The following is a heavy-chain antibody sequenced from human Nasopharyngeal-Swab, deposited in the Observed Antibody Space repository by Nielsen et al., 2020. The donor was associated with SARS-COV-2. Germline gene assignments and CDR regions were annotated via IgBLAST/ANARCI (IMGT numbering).Heavy chain of an antibody. CDR3: AGDQLTAYGYYYYMDV. J-gene: IGHJ6*03. CDR1: GFTFSDYY. CDR2: ISTSGSTR. Sequence: GESLKISCAASGFTFSDYYMTWIRRSPRKGLEWISYISTSGSTRYHTDSVRGRFTISRDYSKNTLYLQMNSLRAEDTAVYYCAGDQLTAYGYYYYMDVWGRGTTVTVSS. D-gene: IGHD3-9*01. V-gene: IGHV3-11*04.